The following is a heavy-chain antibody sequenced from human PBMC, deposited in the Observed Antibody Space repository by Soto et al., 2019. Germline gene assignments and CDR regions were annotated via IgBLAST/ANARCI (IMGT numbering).Heavy chain of an antibody. CDR1: GYTFSSYG. J-gene: IGHJ6*02. V-gene: IGHV1-18*01. CDR3: AREGYSSGSGTYSPPRYYGMDV. CDR2: ISDYNGNT. Sequence: QVQLVQSGVEVKKAGASVKVSCKASGYTFSSYGISWARQAPGQGLEWMGWISDYNGNTHYAQKFQGRVSMTTDTSTRTAYMELRGLRSDDTAVHFCAREGYSSGSGTYSPPRYYGMDVWGQGTTVTVSS. D-gene: IGHD3-10*01.